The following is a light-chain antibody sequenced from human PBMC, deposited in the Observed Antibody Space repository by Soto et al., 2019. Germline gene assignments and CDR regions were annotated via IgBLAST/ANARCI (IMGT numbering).Light chain of an antibody. J-gene: IGLJ1*01. CDR3: SSYTNINTRACV. CDR2: EVT. V-gene: IGLV2-14*01. CDR1: SGDIGSYNR. Sequence: QSVLTQPASVSGSPGQSITISCTGTSGDIGSYNRVSWYQQHPGKAPKLMIYEVTDRPSGVSNRFSGSKSGNTASLTISGLRAEDEAEYYCSSYTNINTRACVFGTGTKVTVL.